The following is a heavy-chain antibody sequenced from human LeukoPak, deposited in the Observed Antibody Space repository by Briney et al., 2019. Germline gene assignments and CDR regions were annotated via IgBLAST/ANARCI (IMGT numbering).Heavy chain of an antibody. V-gene: IGHV1-2*02. CDR2: INPNSGGT. J-gene: IGHJ6*03. CDR1: GYTLTELS. D-gene: IGHD5/OR15-5a*01. Sequence: GASVKVSCKVSGYTLTELSMHWVRQAPGQGLEWMGCINPNSGGTNYAQKFQGRVTMTRDTSISTAYMELSRLGSDDTAVYYCARASWAGSVSGYYYYYMDVWGKGTTVTVSS. CDR3: ARASWAGSVSGYYYYYMDV.